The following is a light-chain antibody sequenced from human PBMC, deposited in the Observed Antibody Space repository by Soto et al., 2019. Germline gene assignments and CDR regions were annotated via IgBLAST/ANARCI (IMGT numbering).Light chain of an antibody. CDR3: SSYTTNSTPGVV. CDR2: EVI. V-gene: IGLV2-14*01. CDR1: SSDVGGYNF. Sequence: QSALTQPASVSGSPGQSITISCTGTSSDVGGYNFVSWYQQHPGKAPKLMIYEVINRPSGVSNRFSGSKSGNTASLTISGLQAEDEADYYCSSYTTNSTPGVVFGGGTKLTVL. J-gene: IGLJ2*01.